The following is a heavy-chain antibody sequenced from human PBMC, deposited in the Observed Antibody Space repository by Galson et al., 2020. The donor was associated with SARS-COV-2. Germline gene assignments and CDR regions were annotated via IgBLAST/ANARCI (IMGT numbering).Heavy chain of an antibody. D-gene: IGHD6-13*01. J-gene: IGHJ4*02. CDR1: DGSFSCYY. V-gene: IGHV4-34*01. Sequence: SETLSLTCAVYDGSFSCYYWSWIRQPPGKGLEWIGEINHSGSTNYNPSLKSRVTISVDTSKNQFSLKLSSVTAADTAVYDCARGDYSSSWYGVKAFDYWGQGTLVTVSS. CDR2: INHSGST. CDR3: ARGDYSSSWYGVKAFDY.